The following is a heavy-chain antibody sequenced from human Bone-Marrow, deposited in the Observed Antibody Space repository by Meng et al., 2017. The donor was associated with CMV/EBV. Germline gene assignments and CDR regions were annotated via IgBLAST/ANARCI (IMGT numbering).Heavy chain of an antibody. V-gene: IGHV3-53*01. J-gene: IGHJ6*02. CDR1: GFTFSSYW. CDR3: ASSYSNYGYYYYGMDV. D-gene: IGHD4-11*01. Sequence: GESLKISCAASGFTFSSYWMTWVRQAPGKGLEWVSVIYSGGSTYYADSVKGRFTISRDNSKNTLYLQMNSLRAEDTAVYYCASSYSNYGYYYYGMDVWGQGTTVTVSS. CDR2: IYSGGST.